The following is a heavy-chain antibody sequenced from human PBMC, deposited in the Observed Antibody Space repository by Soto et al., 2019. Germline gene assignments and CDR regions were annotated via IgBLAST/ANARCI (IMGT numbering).Heavy chain of an antibody. V-gene: IGHV3-48*02. J-gene: IGHJ4*02. CDR1: GFTFTSYS. D-gene: IGHD6-6*01. CDR2: ISSHSGNI. CDR3: ARDEGYSSSVAY. Sequence: GGSLRLSCAASGFTFTSYSMNWVRQAPGKGLEWLSYISSHSGNIYYADSVKGRFTISRDNAKNSLYLQMNSLRDEDTAVYYCARDEGYSSSVAYWGQGTLVTVSS.